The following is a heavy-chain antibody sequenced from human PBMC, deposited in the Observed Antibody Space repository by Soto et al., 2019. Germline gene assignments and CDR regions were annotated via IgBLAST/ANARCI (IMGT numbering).Heavy chain of an antibody. V-gene: IGHV2-5*02. D-gene: IGHD6-19*01. CDR2: IYWDDDK. J-gene: IGHJ3*02. Sequence: QITLKESGPTLVKPTQTLTLTCTSSGFSLSTSGVGVGWIRQPPGKALEWLALIYWDDDKGYSPSLKSRLTITKDTSKNQVLLTMTNMDPVDTATYYCAHSGYNSGWYWGDDAFDIWGQGTMVSVSS. CDR3: AHSGYNSGWYWGDDAFDI. CDR1: GFSLSTSGVG.